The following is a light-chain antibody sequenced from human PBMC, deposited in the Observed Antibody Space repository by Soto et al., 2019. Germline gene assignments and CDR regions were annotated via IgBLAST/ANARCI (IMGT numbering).Light chain of an antibody. CDR1: QSVSSY. J-gene: IGKJ4*01. CDR3: QQRSNWPPLT. CDR2: DAS. Sequence: EIVLTQSPATLSLSPVERATLSCRASQSVSSYLAWYQQKPGQAPRLLIYDASNRATGIPARFSGSGSGTDFTLTISSLEPEDFAVYYCQQRSNWPPLTCGGGTKGDI. V-gene: IGKV3-11*01.